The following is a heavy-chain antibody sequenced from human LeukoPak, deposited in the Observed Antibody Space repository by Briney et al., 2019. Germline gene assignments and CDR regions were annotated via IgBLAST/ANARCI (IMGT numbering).Heavy chain of an antibody. CDR3: AKHQSDYWEFDY. CDR1: GFTFSSYA. D-gene: IGHD5-12*01. J-gene: IGHJ4*02. V-gene: IGHV3-23*01. Sequence: GGSPRLSCAASGFTFSSYAMSWVRQVPGKGLEWVSTISGSGGSTYYADSVKGRFTISRDNSKNTLYLQMNSLRAEDTAIYYCAKHQSDYWEFDYWGQGTLVTVSS. CDR2: ISGSGGST.